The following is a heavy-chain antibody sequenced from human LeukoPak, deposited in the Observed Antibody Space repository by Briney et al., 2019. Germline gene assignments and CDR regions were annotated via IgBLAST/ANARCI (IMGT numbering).Heavy chain of an antibody. J-gene: IGHJ4*02. CDR2: ISYDGSNK. V-gene: IGHV3-30-3*01. D-gene: IGHD1-26*01. CDR1: GFTFSSYA. CDR3: ARGHGVGAYYFDY. Sequence: GGSLRLSCAASGFTFSSYAMHWVRQAPGKGLEGVAVISYDGSNKYYADSVKGRFTISRDNSKNTLYLQMNSLRAEDTAVYYCARGHGVGAYYFDYWGQGTLVTVSS.